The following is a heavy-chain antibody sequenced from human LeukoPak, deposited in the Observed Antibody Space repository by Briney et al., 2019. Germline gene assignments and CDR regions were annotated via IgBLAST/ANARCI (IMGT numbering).Heavy chain of an antibody. CDR2: INPSGGST. CDR1: GYTFTSYY. V-gene: IGHV1-46*01. D-gene: IGHD3-22*01. J-gene: IGHJ4*02. CDR3: ARDYYDSSGYSQFGGD. Sequence: ASVKVSCKASGYTFTSYYMHWVRQAPGQGLEWMGIINPSGGSTSYAQKFQGRVTMTRDMSTSTVYMELSSLRSEDTAVYYCARDYYDSSGYSQFGGDWGQGTLVTVSS.